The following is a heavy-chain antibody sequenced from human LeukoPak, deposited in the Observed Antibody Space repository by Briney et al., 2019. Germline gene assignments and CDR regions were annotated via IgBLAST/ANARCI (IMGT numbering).Heavy chain of an antibody. J-gene: IGHJ3*02. CDR2: IYYGGST. V-gene: IGHV4-39*01. CDR3: ARRGSSIIVTGGAFDI. D-gene: IGHD1-20*01. Sequence: PSETWSSTCTVFDGAISSSSYYWDWIRQPPGKGLEWIGSIYYGGSTYYNPSLKSRLTISVDTSKNQFSLKLSSVTAAATAVYYCARRGSSIIVTGGAFDIWGQGTMVTVSS. CDR1: DGAISSSSYY.